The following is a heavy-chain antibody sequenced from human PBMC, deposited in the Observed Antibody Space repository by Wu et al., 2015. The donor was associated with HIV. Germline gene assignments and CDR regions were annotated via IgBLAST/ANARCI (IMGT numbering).Heavy chain of an antibody. CDR3: ARSFSESSSWYRRPLNPFDI. V-gene: IGHV1-18*01. J-gene: IGHJ3*02. CDR2: TSTSTREK. CDR1: GYTFRNYG. Sequence: VQSGTEVKKPGASVKVSCKAFGYTFRNYGINWVRLVPGQGLEWMGWTSTSTREKESLQKFRGRLIMTTDTSATTAYLELRSLRSDDTAVYYCARSFSESSSWYRRPLNPFDIWGQGTMVTVSS. D-gene: IGHD6-13*01.